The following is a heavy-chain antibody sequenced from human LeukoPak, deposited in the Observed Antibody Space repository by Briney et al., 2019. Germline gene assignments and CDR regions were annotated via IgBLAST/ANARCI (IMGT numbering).Heavy chain of an antibody. D-gene: IGHD3-16*02. J-gene: IGHJ4*02. Sequence: GASVKVSCKASGYAFTGYYLHWVRQAPGQGLEWMGWINPNSGGTNYARKFQGRVTMTRDTSISTAYMELSRLKSDDTAVYYCARGGALMITFGGVIVMPSGYWGQGTLVTVSS. CDR1: GYAFTGYY. CDR2: INPNSGGT. CDR3: ARGGALMITFGGVIVMPSGY. V-gene: IGHV1-2*02.